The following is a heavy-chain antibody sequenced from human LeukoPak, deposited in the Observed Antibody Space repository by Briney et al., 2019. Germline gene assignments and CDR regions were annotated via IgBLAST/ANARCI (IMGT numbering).Heavy chain of an antibody. CDR3: AKTYYYDSSGYPTPYYSDY. J-gene: IGHJ4*02. V-gene: IGHV3-7*01. D-gene: IGHD3-22*01. Sequence: PGGSLRLSCAASGFTFSSYWLSWVRQAPGKGLEWVANIKQDGSERYYVDSVKGRFTISRDNAKNSLYLQMNSLRAEDTAVYYCAKTYYYDSSGYPTPYYSDYWGQGTLVTVSS. CDR1: GFTFSSYW. CDR2: IKQDGSER.